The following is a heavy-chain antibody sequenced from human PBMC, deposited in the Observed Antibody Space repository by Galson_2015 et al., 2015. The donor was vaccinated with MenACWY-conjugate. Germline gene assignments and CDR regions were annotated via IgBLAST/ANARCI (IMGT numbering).Heavy chain of an antibody. CDR1: GFTFSNYA. V-gene: IGHV3-23*01. D-gene: IGHD5-18*01. CDR3: AKDLWARESSYGPFEY. Sequence: SLRLSCAASGFTFSNYAMTWVRQAPGKGLEWVSTISASGGITNSANSVKGRFTISRGNYDKTLYLQMNNLRAEDTAVYYCAKDLWARESSYGPFEYWGQGTLVTFSS. J-gene: IGHJ4*02. CDR2: ISASGGIT.